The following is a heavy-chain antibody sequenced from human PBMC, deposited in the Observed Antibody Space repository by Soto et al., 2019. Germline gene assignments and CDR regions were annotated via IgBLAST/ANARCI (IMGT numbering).Heavy chain of an antibody. CDR3: AREKGGYSGYVTGYYYYGMDV. CDR2: ISAYNGNT. CDR1: GLTLSSYC. V-gene: IGHV1-18*01. J-gene: IGHJ6*02. Sequence: SMKVSRKAFGLTLSSYCITWVGQAPRQRGEGMGWISAYNGNTNYAQKLQGRVTMTTDTSTSTAYMELRSLRSDDTAVYYCAREKGGYSGYVTGYYYYGMDVWGQGTTVTVSS. D-gene: IGHD5-12*01.